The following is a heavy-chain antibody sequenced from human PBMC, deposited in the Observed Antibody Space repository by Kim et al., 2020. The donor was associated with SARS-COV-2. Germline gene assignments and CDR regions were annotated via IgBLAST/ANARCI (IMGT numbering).Heavy chain of an antibody. D-gene: IGHD2-2*01. CDR3: ARDRLDIVVVPAAIGGWFDP. CDR1: GGTFSSYA. J-gene: IGHJ5*02. V-gene: IGHV1-69*13. Sequence: SVKVSCKASGGTFSSYAISWVRQAPGQGLEWMGGIIPIFGTANYAQKFQGRVTITADESTSTAYMELSSLRSEDTAVYYCARDRLDIVVVPAAIGGWFDPWGQGTLVTVSS. CDR2: IIPIFGTA.